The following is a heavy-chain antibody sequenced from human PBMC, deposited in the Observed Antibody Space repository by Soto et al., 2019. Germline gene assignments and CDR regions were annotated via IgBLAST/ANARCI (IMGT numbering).Heavy chain of an antibody. CDR1: GGSISSGGYY. CDR2: IYYGGST. D-gene: IGHD2-2*02. Sequence: PSETLSLTCTVSGGSISSGGYYWSWIRQHPGKGLEWIGYIYYGGSTYYNPSLKSRVTISVDTSKNQFSLKLSSVTAADTAVYYCARVDCSSTSCYTGPYYYGMDVWGQGTTVTVSS. CDR3: ARVDCSSTSCYTGPYYYGMDV. J-gene: IGHJ6*02. V-gene: IGHV4-31*03.